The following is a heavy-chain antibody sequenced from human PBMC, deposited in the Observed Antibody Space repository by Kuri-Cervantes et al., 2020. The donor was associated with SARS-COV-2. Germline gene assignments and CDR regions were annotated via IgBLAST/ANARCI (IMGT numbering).Heavy chain of an antibody. J-gene: IGHJ4*02. V-gene: IGHV1-3*01. CDR1: GYTFTSYA. CDR2: INAGNGNT. CDR3: ARGGPITIFGVVTKRFDY. Sequence: ASVKVSCKASGYTFTSYAMHWVRQAPGQRLEWMGWINAGNGNTKYSQKFQGRVTITRDTSISTAYMELSRLRSDDTAVYYCARGGPITIFGVVTKRFDYWGQGTLVTVSS. D-gene: IGHD3-3*01.